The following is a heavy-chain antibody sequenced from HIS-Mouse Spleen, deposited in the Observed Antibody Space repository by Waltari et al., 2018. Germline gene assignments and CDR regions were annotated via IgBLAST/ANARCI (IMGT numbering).Heavy chain of an antibody. Sequence: QLQLQESGPGLVKPSETLSLTCTVSGGSISSSSYYWGWIRQPPEKGLEWIGSIDYSGSTYYNPSLKSRVTISVDTSKNQFSLKLSSVTAADTAVYYCAREIPYSSSWYDWYFDLWGRGTLVTVSS. D-gene: IGHD6-13*01. CDR2: IDYSGST. V-gene: IGHV4-39*07. CDR1: GGSISSSSYY. J-gene: IGHJ2*01. CDR3: AREIPYSSSWYDWYFDL.